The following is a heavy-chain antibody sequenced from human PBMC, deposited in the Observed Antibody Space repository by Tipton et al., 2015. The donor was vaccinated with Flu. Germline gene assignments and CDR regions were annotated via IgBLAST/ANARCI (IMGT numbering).Heavy chain of an antibody. CDR3: ARRPVKEIPFDI. V-gene: IGHV1-18*04. D-gene: IGHD6-25*01. Sequence: QSGAEVKKPGASVKVSCKASGYTFISYGISWVRQAPGQGLEWMGWISTSNGNTNYAQNLQGRVTLTTETSTTTAYMELRSLRSDDTAVYYCARRPVKEIPFDIWGQGTMVTVSS. CDR2: ISTSNGNT. CDR1: GYTFISYG. J-gene: IGHJ3*02.